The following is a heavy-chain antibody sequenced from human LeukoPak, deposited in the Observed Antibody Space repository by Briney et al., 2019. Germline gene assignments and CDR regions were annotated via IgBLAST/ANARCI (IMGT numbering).Heavy chain of an antibody. CDR2: MNPNSGNT. V-gene: IGHV1-8*01. Sequence: ASVKVSCKASGYTFTSYDINWVRQATGQGLEWMGWMNPNSGNTGYAQKFQGRVTMTRNTSISTAYMELSSLRSEDTAVYYRARLVPYQRPGKYYFDYWGQGTLVTVSS. D-gene: IGHD2-2*01. J-gene: IGHJ4*02. CDR1: GYTFTSYD. CDR3: ARLVPYQRPGKYYFDY.